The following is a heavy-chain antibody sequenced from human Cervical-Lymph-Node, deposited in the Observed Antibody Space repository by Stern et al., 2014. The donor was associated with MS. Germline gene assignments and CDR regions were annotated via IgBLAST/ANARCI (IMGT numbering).Heavy chain of an antibody. V-gene: IGHV3-11*01. CDR1: GFTFSDYY. CDR2: ISSSGSTI. Sequence: QVQLGQSGGGLVKPGGSLRLSCAASGFTFSDYYMSWIRQAPGKGLEWVSYISSSGSTIYYADSVKGRFTISRDNAKNSLYLQMNSLRAEDTAVYYCARVSIAAAHYYYYGMDVWGQGTTVTVSS. CDR3: ARVSIAAAHYYYYGMDV. J-gene: IGHJ6*02. D-gene: IGHD6-13*01.